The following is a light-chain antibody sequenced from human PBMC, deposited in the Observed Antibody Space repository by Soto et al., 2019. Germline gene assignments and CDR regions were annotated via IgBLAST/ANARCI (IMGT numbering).Light chain of an antibody. J-gene: IGKJ1*01. Sequence: EMVMTQSPATLSGSPGERATLSCRASLSVSSNLAWYQQKPGQAPRLLIYGASTRATGIPARFSGSGSATEFTLTISSLQSEDFAVYYCQQYNNWPQTFGQGTKVEIK. CDR1: LSVSSN. CDR3: QQYNNWPQT. CDR2: GAS. V-gene: IGKV3-15*01.